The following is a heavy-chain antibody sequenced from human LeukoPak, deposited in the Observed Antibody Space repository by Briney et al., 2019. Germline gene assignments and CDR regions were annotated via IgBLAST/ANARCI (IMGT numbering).Heavy chain of an antibody. Sequence: GGSLRLSCAASGFTVSSNYMSWVRQAPGKGLEWVSVIYSGGSTYYADSVKGRFTISRDNSKNTLYLQMNSLRAEDTAVYYCAKEAYGSGSYYTFDYWGQGTLVTVSS. V-gene: IGHV3-66*01. CDR1: GFTVSSNY. J-gene: IGHJ4*02. CDR2: IYSGGST. CDR3: AKEAYGSGSYYTFDY. D-gene: IGHD3-10*01.